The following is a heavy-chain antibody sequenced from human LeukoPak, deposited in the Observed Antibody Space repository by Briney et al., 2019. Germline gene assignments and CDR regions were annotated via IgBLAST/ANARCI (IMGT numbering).Heavy chain of an antibody. CDR1: GFTFSSYW. CDR3: AKDRWGYYYDSSRDY. V-gene: IGHV3-74*01. J-gene: IGHJ4*02. Sequence: GGSLRLSCAASGFTFSSYWMHWVRQAPGKGLVWVSRINSDGSSTSYADSVKGRFTISRDNAKNTLYLQMNSLRAEDTAVYYCAKDRWGYYYDSSRDYWGQGTLVTVSS. D-gene: IGHD3-22*01. CDR2: INSDGSST.